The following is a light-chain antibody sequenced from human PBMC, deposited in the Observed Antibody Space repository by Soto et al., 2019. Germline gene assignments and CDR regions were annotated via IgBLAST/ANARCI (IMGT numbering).Light chain of an antibody. J-gene: IGKJ1*01. Sequence: EIVLTQSPGTLSLSPGERATLSCRASQSVSINYLARYQQKPGQAPRLLIYGASNRATAIPHRFSGSGSGTDFTLTISRLEPEDFAVYYCQQYGSSPRTFGQGTKVDIK. CDR1: QSVSINY. CDR2: GAS. CDR3: QQYGSSPRT. V-gene: IGKV3-20*01.